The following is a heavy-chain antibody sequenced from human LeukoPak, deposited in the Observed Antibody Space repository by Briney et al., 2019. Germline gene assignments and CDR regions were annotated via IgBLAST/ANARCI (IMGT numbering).Heavy chain of an antibody. CDR3: ASLSPLYYDSSGDPY. CDR2: IYGVDST. V-gene: IGHV3-53*01. Sequence: PGASLRLSCAASGFTVSSNYMSWVRQAPGKGLEWVSVIYGVDSTYYADSVKGRFTISRDNSKNTLYLQMNSLRAEDTAVYYCASLSPLYYDSSGDPYWGQGTLFTVSS. J-gene: IGHJ4*02. D-gene: IGHD3-22*01. CDR1: GFTVSSNY.